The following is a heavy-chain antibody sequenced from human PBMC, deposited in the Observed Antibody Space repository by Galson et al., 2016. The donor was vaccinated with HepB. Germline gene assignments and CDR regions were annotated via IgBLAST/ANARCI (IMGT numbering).Heavy chain of an antibody. V-gene: IGHV3-73*01. D-gene: IGHD3-10*01. CDR1: GFTFSGSA. Sequence: SLRLSCAASGFTFSGSAMHWVRQASGKGLEWVGRIRSKANNYATAYAASVRGRFTISRDDSKNTAYLQMNSLKTEDTAVYYCTTSSYGSGSQGWVYGMDFWGQGTTVTVSS. CDR2: IRSKANNYAT. J-gene: IGHJ6*02. CDR3: TTSSYGSGSQGWVYGMDF.